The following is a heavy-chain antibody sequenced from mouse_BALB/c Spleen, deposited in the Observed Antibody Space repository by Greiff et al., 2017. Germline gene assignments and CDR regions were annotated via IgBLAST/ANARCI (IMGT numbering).Heavy chain of an antibody. CDR2: INPSTGYT. CDR1: GYTFTSYW. J-gene: IGHJ4*01. CDR3: ARDRAYGNQRPYYYAMDY. V-gene: IGHV1-7*01. Sequence: QVQLQQSGAELAKPGASVKMSCKASGYTFTSYWMHWVKQRPGQGLEWIGYINPSTGYTEYNQKFKDKATLTADKSSSTAYMQLSSLTSEDSAVYYCARDRAYGNQRPYYYAMDYWGQGTSVTVSS. D-gene: IGHD2-1*01.